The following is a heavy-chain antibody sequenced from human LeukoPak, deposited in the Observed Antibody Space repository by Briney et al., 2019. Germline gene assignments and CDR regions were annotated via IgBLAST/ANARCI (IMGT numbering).Heavy chain of an antibody. D-gene: IGHD5-24*01. CDR1: VGTFSNHA. CDR3: ARGLDGKSYWYFDL. CDR2: IIPIFGTT. V-gene: IGHV1-69*13. Sequence: SMKVSCKASVGTFSNHAVNWLRQAPGRGFQWMGGIIPIFGTTNSAQKFRGRVTFTADESTSTAYMELSSLTSDDTAVYYCARGLDGKSYWYFDLWGRGTLVTVSS. J-gene: IGHJ2*01.